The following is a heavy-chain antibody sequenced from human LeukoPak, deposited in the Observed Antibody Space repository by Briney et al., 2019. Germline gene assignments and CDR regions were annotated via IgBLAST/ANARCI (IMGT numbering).Heavy chain of an antibody. D-gene: IGHD3-10*01. CDR2: IYYSGST. J-gene: IGHJ4*02. CDR1: GGSISSYY. CDR3: ARVIDYYGSGSYVDY. V-gene: IGHV4-59*01. Sequence: SETLSLTCTVSGGSISSYYWSWIRQPPGKGLEWIGYIYYSGSTNYNPSLKSRVTISEDTSKNQFSLKLSSVTAADTAVYYCARVIDYYGSGSYVDYWGQGTLVTVSS.